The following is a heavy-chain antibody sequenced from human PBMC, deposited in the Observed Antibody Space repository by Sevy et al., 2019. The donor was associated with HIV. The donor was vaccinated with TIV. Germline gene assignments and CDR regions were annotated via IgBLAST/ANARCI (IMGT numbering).Heavy chain of an antibody. CDR1: GFTLSNCN. CDR2: IRSGDDTI. V-gene: IGHV3-48*02. CDR3: AKDRWDTTSPSRALDF. D-gene: IGHD1-26*01. J-gene: IGHJ4*02. Sequence: GGSLRLSCAASGFTLSNCNMNWVRQAPGKGLEWISYIRSGDDTIYYEQSVNGGFTFSRDNAKNSLYLQMDSLTDEDTAVYYCAKDRWDTTSPSRALDFWGQGTLVTVSS.